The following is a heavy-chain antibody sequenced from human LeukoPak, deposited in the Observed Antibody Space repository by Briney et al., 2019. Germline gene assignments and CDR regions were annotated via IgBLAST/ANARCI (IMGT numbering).Heavy chain of an antibody. CDR1: GGSISSYY. CDR2: IYYSGST. V-gene: IGHV4-59*08. CDR3: ARRRREAVFDY. Sequence: SETLSLTCTVSGGSISSYYWSWIRQPPGKGLEWIGYIYYSGSTNYNPSLKSRVTISVDTSKNQFSLKLSSVTAADTAVYYCARRRREAVFDYWDQGTLVTVSS. J-gene: IGHJ4*02. D-gene: IGHD6-19*01.